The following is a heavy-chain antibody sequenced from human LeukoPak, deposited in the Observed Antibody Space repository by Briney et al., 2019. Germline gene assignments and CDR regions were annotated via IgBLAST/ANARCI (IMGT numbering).Heavy chain of an antibody. CDR1: GFTFSSYA. CDR2: ISGSGGST. CDR3: ARVSGYSSSSHRFYYFDY. V-gene: IGHV3-23*01. Sequence: GGSLRLSCAASGFTFSSYAMSWVRQAPGEGLEWVSAISGSGGSTYYADSVKGRFTISRDNSKNTLYLQMNSLRSEDTAVYYCARVSGYSSSSHRFYYFDYWGQGTLVTVSS. D-gene: IGHD6-13*01. J-gene: IGHJ4*02.